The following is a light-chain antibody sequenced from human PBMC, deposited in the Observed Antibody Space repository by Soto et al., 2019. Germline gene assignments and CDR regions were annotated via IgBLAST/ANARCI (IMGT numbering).Light chain of an antibody. J-gene: IGKJ1*01. CDR1: QSVSSN. CDR2: AAS. Sequence: EIVITQSPATLSVSPGERATLSCRASQSVSSNLAWYQQKPGQAPGPLIYAASSRAPGVPDRFSGSGSGTDFTLTISRLEPEDFAVYYCQQYGSSGTFGQGTKVDIK. V-gene: IGKV3-20*01. CDR3: QQYGSSGT.